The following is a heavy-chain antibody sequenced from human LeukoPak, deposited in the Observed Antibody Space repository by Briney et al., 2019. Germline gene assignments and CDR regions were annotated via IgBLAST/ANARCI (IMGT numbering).Heavy chain of an antibody. Sequence: GESLKISGKGSGYRFNAYWIAWVRQMPGKGLEWMGIIYPDDSDTRYSPSFQGQVTISADKSVRTAYLQWSSLKASDSAMYYCVRHGLGSSWFGFDYWGQGTLVTVSS. CDR2: IYPDDSDT. J-gene: IGHJ4*02. D-gene: IGHD6-13*01. V-gene: IGHV5-51*01. CDR1: GYRFNAYW. CDR3: VRHGLGSSWFGFDY.